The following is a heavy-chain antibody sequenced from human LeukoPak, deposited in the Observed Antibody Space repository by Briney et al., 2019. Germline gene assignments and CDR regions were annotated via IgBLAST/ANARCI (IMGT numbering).Heavy chain of an antibody. CDR2: ISSDSSYI. CDR3: AREEDGSEMATTFDY. J-gene: IGHJ4*02. D-gene: IGHD5-24*01. CDR1: GFNFNTYT. Sequence: KPGGSLRLSCAASGFNFNTYTMNWVRQAPGKGLEWVSSISSDSSYIYYADAVHGRFTISRDNAKNSLYLQMNSLRAEDTAVYYCAREEDGSEMATTFDYWGQGTLVTVSS. V-gene: IGHV3-21*01.